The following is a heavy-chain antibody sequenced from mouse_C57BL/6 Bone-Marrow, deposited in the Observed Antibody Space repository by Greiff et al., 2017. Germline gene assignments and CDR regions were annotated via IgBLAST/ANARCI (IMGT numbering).Heavy chain of an antibody. CDR3: AKNAAYYSNYFYYYAMDY. V-gene: IGHV1-69*01. J-gene: IGHJ4*01. D-gene: IGHD2-5*01. CDR2: IDPSDSYT. Sequence: QVQLQQPGAELVMPGASVKLSCKASGYTFTSYWMHWVKQRPGQGLEWIGEIDPSDSYTNYNQKFKGKSTLTVDKSSSTAYMQLNSLTSEDSAVYYCAKNAAYYSNYFYYYAMDYWGQGTSVTVSS. CDR1: GYTFTSYW.